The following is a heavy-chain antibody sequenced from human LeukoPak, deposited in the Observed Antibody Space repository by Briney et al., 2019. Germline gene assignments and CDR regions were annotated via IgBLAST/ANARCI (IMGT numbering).Heavy chain of an antibody. J-gene: IGHJ5*02. D-gene: IGHD6-13*01. Sequence: ASVKVSCKASGYTFTSYYMHWVRQAPGQGLEWMGIINPSGGSTSYAQKFQGRVTMTRDTSTSTVYMELSSLRSEDTAVYYCARVKGEQQMAPLGWFGPWGQGTLVTVSS. CDR3: ARVKGEQQMAPLGWFGP. CDR1: GYTFTSYY. CDR2: INPSGGST. V-gene: IGHV1-46*01.